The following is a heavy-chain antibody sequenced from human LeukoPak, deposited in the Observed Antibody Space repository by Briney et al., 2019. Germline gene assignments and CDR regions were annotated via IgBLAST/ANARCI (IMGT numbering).Heavy chain of an antibody. CDR1: GYSISSGYY. Sequence: SETLSLTCAVSGYSISSGYYWGWIRQPPGKGLEWIGSIYHSGSTYYNPSLKSRVTISVDTSKNQFSLKLSSVTAAAPAVYYCARAPGDCSSTSCYASPFDYWGQGTLVTVSS. D-gene: IGHD2-2*01. J-gene: IGHJ4*02. V-gene: IGHV4-38-2*01. CDR3: ARAPGDCSSTSCYASPFDY. CDR2: IYHSGST.